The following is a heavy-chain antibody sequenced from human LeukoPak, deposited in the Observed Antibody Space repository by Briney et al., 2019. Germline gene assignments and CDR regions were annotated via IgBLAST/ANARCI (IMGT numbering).Heavy chain of an antibody. J-gene: IGHJ4*02. CDR1: GYTFPSYY. D-gene: IGHD3-9*01. CDR2: INPSGGST. Sequence: GASVKVSCKASGYTFPSYYMHWVRQAPGQGLEGMGIINPSGGSTSYAQKFQGRVTMTRDTSTSTVYMELSSLRSEDTAVYYCARDPSSILRYFDWLLPHFDYWGQGTLVTVSS. CDR3: ARDPSSILRYFDWLLPHFDY. V-gene: IGHV1-46*01.